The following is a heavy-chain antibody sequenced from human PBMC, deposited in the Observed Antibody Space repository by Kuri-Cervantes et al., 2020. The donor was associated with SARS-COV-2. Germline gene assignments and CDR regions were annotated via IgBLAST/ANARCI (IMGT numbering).Heavy chain of an antibody. CDR3: ARDYYDFWSGSVYYYYYMDV. CDR2: IYTSGST. D-gene: IGHD3-3*01. V-gene: IGHV4-61*02. J-gene: IGHJ6*03. Sequence: LRLSCTVSGGSISSSSYYWSWIRQPAGKGLEWIGRIYTSGSTNYNPSLKSRVTMSVDTSKNQFSLKLSSVTAADTAVYYCARDYYDFWSGSVYYYYYMDVWGKGTTVTVSS. CDR1: GGSISSSSYY.